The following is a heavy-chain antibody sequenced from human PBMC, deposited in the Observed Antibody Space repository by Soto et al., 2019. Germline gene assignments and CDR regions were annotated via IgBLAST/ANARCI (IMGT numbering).Heavy chain of an antibody. CDR2: IYYSGTT. CDR1: GGYISSSTYY. Sequence: PSETLSLTCTVSGGYISSSTYYWGWIRQPPGKGLEWIGSIYYSGTTYYNPSLRSRVTISVDTSKSQFSLDLSSVTAADTAVYYCATTLLRFFNWFDPWGQGTLVTVSS. D-gene: IGHD3-3*01. J-gene: IGHJ5*02. CDR3: ATTLLRFFNWFDP. V-gene: IGHV4-39*01.